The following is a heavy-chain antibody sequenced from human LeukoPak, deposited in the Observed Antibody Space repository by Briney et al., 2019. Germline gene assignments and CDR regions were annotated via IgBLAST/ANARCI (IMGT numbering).Heavy chain of an antibody. V-gene: IGHV3-53*01. CDR2: IYSGGST. J-gene: IGHJ6*03. CDR3: ARNVDTAMVSYYYYMDV. D-gene: IGHD5-18*01. Sequence: GGSLRLSCAASGFTVSSNYMSWVRQAPGKGLEWVSVIYSGGSTYYADSVKGRFTISRDNSKNTLYLQMNSLRAEDTAVYYCARNVDTAMVSYYYYMDVWGKGTTVTVSS. CDR1: GFTVSSNY.